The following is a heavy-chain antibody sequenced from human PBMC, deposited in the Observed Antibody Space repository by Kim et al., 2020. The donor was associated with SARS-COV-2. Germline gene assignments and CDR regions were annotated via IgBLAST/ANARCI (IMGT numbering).Heavy chain of an antibody. Sequence: DYAVSVKSRITINPDTSKNQFSLQLNSVTPEDTAVYYCARDWEWHDAFDIWGQGTMVTVSS. D-gene: IGHD3-3*01. V-gene: IGHV6-1*01. J-gene: IGHJ3*02. CDR3: ARDWEWHDAFDI.